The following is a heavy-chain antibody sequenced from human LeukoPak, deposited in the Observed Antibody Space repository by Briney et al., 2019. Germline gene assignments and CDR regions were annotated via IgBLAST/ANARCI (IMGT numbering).Heavy chain of an antibody. CDR3: ARGGGYSSSWYADYYYYMDV. CDR2: IYTSGST. V-gene: IGHV4-61*02. D-gene: IGHD6-13*01. Sequence: SQTLSLTCTVSGGSISTGSDYWSWIRQAAGKGLEWIGRIYTSGSTDYNPSLKSRVTISVDTSKNQFSLKLSSVTAADTAVYYCARGGGYSSSWYADYYYYMDVWGKGTTVTISS. J-gene: IGHJ6*03. CDR1: GGSISTGSDY.